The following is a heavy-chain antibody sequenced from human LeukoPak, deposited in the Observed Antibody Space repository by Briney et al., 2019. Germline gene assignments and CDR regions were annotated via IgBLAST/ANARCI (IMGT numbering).Heavy chain of an antibody. J-gene: IGHJ4*02. V-gene: IGHV4-34*01. CDR1: GGSFSGYY. D-gene: IGHD3-22*01. Sequence: PSETLSLTCAVYGGSFSGYYWSWIRQPPGKGLEWIGEINHSGSTNYNPSLKSRVTISVDTSKNQFSLKLSSVTAADTAVYYCARHHYDSSGYYFVDYWGQGTLVTVPS. CDR3: ARHHYDSSGYYFVDY. CDR2: INHSGST.